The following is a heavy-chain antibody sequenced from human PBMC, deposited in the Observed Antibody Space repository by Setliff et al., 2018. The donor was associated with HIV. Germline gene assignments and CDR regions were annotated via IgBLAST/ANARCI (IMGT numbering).Heavy chain of an antibody. V-gene: IGHV5-51*01. CDR1: GYSFSNYW. CDR3: ARGRGGYFGGGRHYNLPYFDS. D-gene: IGHD2-15*01. CDR2: LYFGDSDP. J-gene: IGHJ4*02. Sequence: GESLKISCRGSGYSFSNYWVGWVRQMPGKGLEWLGILYFGDSDPKYNPSFEGQVTISADKSIKTAFLQWRSLKTSDTAIYYCARGRGGYFGGGRHYNLPYFDSWGQGTLVTVSS.